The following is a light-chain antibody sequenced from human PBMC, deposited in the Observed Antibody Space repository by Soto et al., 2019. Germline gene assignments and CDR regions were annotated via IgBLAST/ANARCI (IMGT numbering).Light chain of an antibody. CDR3: QEYGSSPRT. CDR1: QSVRNNY. V-gene: IGKV3-20*01. Sequence: EIVLTQSPGTLSLSPGETATLSCRASQSVRNNYLAWYQQNPGQAPRLLIYHASSRATGIPDRFSGTGSGTEFTLTISRMESEDFAVYYCQEYGSSPRTFGQGTNVEIK. J-gene: IGKJ1*01. CDR2: HAS.